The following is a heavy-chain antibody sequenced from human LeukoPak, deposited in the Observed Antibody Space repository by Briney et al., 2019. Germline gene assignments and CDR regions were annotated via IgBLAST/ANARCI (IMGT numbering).Heavy chain of an antibody. CDR2: ISTYNGNT. J-gene: IGHJ4*02. CDR1: GYTFTTFG. D-gene: IGHD2-15*01. V-gene: IGHV1-18*01. CDR3: ARVGADCSDGNCY. Sequence: ASVKVSCKASGYTFTTFGITWVRQAPGQGLEWMGWISTYNGNTNYAQDLQGRVTMTTDTSTSTAYMELRSLTSDDTAVYYCARVGADCSDGNCYWGQGTLVTVSS.